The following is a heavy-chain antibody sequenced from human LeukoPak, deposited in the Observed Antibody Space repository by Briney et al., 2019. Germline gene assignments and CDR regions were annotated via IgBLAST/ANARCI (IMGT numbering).Heavy chain of an antibody. Sequence: ASVKVSCKASGYTFTDNYMHWVRQAPGQGLEWMGWINPNSGGTNYAQRFQGRVTMTRDTSISTAYMELSSLRSDDTAVYYCASVYSSGWYWDHWGQGTLVTVSS. V-gene: IGHV1-2*02. CDR2: INPNSGGT. D-gene: IGHD6-19*01. CDR3: ASVYSSGWYWDH. J-gene: IGHJ4*02. CDR1: GYTFTDNY.